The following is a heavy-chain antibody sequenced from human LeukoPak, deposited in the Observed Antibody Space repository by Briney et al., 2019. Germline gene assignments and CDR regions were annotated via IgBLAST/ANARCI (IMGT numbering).Heavy chain of an antibody. V-gene: IGHV3-33*01. CDR3: AREYYYDSSGYGGLDAFDI. J-gene: IGHJ3*02. CDR1: GFTFSNYG. CDR2: IWYDGSSFK. Sequence: GGSLRLSCAASGFTFSNYGMHWVRQAPGKGLEWVAVIWYDGSSFKYYADSVKGRFTISRDNSKNTLYLQMNSLRAEDTAVYYCAREYYYDSSGYGGLDAFDIWGQGTMVTVSS. D-gene: IGHD3-22*01.